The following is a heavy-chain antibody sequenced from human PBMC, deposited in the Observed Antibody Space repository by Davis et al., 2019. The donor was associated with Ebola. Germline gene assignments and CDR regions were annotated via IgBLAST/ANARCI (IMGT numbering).Heavy chain of an antibody. Sequence: GESLKISCAASGFTFSGYSMNWVRQAPGKGLEWTSYISDSSATMYYADSVKGRFTISRDNAKNSLYLQMSSLRDEDTAVYFCARGRRYYDILTGYYTDYWGQGTLVTVSS. CDR2: ISDSSATM. CDR3: ARGRRYYDILTGYYTDY. CDR1: GFTFSGYS. V-gene: IGHV3-48*02. J-gene: IGHJ4*02. D-gene: IGHD3-9*01.